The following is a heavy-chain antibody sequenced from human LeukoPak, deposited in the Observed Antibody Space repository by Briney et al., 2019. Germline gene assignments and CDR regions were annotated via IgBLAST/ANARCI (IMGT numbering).Heavy chain of an antibody. D-gene: IGHD2-2*01. J-gene: IGHJ3*02. CDR1: GGSVSSGSYY. CDR2: IYYSGST. CDR3: ASRYCSSTSCYEGDAFDI. V-gene: IGHV4-61*01. Sequence: AETLCLTCTVSGGSVSSGSYYWSWIRQPPGKGLEWIGYIYYSGSTNYNPSLKSRVTISVDTSKNQFSLKLSSVTAADTAVYYCASRYCSSTSCYEGDAFDIWGQGTMVTVSS.